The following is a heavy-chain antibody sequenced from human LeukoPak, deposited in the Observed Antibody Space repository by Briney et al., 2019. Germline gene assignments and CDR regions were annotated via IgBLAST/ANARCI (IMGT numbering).Heavy chain of an antibody. D-gene: IGHD5-12*01. CDR3: AKGGGYEAQYYYYYLDV. V-gene: IGHV3-23*01. CDR1: GFTFSTYA. CDR2: ISGSGGNT. J-gene: IGHJ6*03. Sequence: GGSLRLSCAASGFTFSTYAMTWVRQTPGKGLEFVSAISGSGGNTYYADSVKGRFTISRDNSKNTLYLQMKSLTAEDTAVCYCAKGGGYEAQYYYYYLDVWGKGTTVTISS.